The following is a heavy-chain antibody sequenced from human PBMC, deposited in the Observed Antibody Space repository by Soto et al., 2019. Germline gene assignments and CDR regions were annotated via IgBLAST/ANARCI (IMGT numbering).Heavy chain of an antibody. CDR3: VRVVAIPGYPDN. Sequence: QVQLVQSGAKVRQPASSVKVSCKTSGGTFSSYAISWVRQAPGQGLEWMGGIVPIVDTSTYAQKFQGRVTITADESTSTAYMELSSLRSDDTAIYYCVRVVAIPGYPDNWGQGTLVTVSS. CDR1: GGTFSSYA. V-gene: IGHV1-69*12. CDR2: IVPIVDTS. D-gene: IGHD5-12*01. J-gene: IGHJ4*02.